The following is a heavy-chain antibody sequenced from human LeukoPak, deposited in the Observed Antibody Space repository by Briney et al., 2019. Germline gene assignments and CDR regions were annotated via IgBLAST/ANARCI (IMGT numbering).Heavy chain of an antibody. D-gene: IGHD6-13*01. CDR1: GFAFTSSA. CDR2: IVVGSGNT. V-gene: IGHV1-58*02. J-gene: IGHJ4*02. Sequence: SVKVSCKASGFAFTSSAMQWVRQARGQRLEWIGWIVVGSGNTNYAQKFQERVTITRDMSTSTAYMELSSPRSEDTAVYYCAAAVAAAGPWSLDYWGQGTLVTISS. CDR3: AAAVAAAGPWSLDY.